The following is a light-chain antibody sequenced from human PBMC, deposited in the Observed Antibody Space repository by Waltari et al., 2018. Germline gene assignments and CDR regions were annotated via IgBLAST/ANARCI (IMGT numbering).Light chain of an antibody. CDR1: HTVRTTY. V-gene: IGKV3-20*01. CDR3: QQYDISPLT. CDR2: GAP. J-gene: IGKJ4*01. Sequence: EIVLTQSPGTLSLSPGERATLSCRASHTVRTTYLAWYQQKPGQAPTLLIYGAPSRATGIPDRFSGRGSGTDFSLTISSLEPEDFSVYYCQQYDISPLTCGGGTKVEIK.